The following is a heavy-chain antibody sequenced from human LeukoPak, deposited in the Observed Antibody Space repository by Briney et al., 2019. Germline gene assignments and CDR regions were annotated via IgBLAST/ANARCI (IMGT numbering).Heavy chain of an antibody. CDR1: GGTFSSYA. V-gene: IGHV1-69*04. J-gene: IGHJ4*02. CDR3: ASGSLSGFDY. D-gene: IGHD3-10*01. Sequence: SVKVSCKASGGTFSSYAISWVRQAPGQGLEWMGRIIPILGIANYAQKFQGRVTITADKSTSTAYMELSSMRSEDTAVYYCASGSLSGFDYWGQGTLVTVSS. CDR2: IIPILGIA.